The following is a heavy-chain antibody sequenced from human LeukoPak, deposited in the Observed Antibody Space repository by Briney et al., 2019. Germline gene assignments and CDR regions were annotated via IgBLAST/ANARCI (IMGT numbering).Heavy chain of an antibody. D-gene: IGHD6-13*01. J-gene: IGHJ3*02. CDR1: GYTFTSYY. Sequence: ASVKVSCKASGYTFTSYYMHWVRQAPGQGLEWMGWMNPNSGNTGYAQKFQGRVTMTGNTSISTAYMELSSLRSEDTAVYYCARGERIVAAAAFDIWGQGTMVTVSS. CDR2: MNPNSGNT. CDR3: ARGERIVAAAAFDI. V-gene: IGHV1-8*02.